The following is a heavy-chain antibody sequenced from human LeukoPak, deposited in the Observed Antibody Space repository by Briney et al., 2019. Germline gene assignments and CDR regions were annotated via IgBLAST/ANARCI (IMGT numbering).Heavy chain of an antibody. Sequence: SETLSLTCAVSGGSISSGGYSWSWIRQPPGKSLEWIGYIYHSGSTYYNPSLKSRVTISVDRSKNQFSLKLSSVTAADTAVYYCARGGIFATMSDAFDIWGQGTMVTVSS. D-gene: IGHD2/OR15-2a*01. V-gene: IGHV4-30-2*01. CDR2: IYHSGST. CDR1: GGSISSGGYS. J-gene: IGHJ3*02. CDR3: ARGGIFATMSDAFDI.